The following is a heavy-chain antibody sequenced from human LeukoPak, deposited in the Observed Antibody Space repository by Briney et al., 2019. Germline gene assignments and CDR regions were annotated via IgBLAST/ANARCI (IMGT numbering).Heavy chain of an antibody. CDR2: INHSGST. Sequence: SETLSLTCAVYGGSFSGYYWNWIRQPPGKGLEWIGEINHSGSTNYNPSLKSRVTISVDTSKNQFSLKLSSVTAADTAVYYCARGHGSIAAPILDYWGQGTLVTVSS. CDR1: GGSFSGYY. V-gene: IGHV4-34*01. D-gene: IGHD6-6*01. CDR3: ARGHGSIAAPILDY. J-gene: IGHJ4*02.